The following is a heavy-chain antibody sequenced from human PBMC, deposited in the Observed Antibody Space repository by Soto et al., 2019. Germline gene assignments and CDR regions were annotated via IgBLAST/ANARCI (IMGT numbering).Heavy chain of an antibody. Sequence: GGSLRLSCAASGFTFSSYGMHWVRQAPGKGLEWVAVISYDGSNKYYADSVKGRFTISRDNSKNTLYLQMNSLRAEDTAVYYCAKDWAHVVVTAIPLYFDYWGQGTLVTVS. V-gene: IGHV3-30*18. CDR2: ISYDGSNK. CDR3: AKDWAHVVVTAIPLYFDY. CDR1: GFTFSSYG. D-gene: IGHD2-21*02. J-gene: IGHJ4*02.